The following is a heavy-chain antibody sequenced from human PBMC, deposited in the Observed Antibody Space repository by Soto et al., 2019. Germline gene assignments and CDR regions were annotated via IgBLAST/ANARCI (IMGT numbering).Heavy chain of an antibody. CDR1: GLSFNNVW. CDR3: SFQESTTVTTFEF. D-gene: IGHD4-17*01. CDR2: IKSKTDGRTI. Sequence: VGSLRLSCEAPGLSFNNVWMSWIRQAPGKGLEWVGRIKSKTDGRTIDYAAPVKGRFTISRDDSKNTLYLQMNSLKNEDTAVYYCSFQESTTVTTFEFWGHGTLVTVSS. J-gene: IGHJ4*01. V-gene: IGHV3-15*01.